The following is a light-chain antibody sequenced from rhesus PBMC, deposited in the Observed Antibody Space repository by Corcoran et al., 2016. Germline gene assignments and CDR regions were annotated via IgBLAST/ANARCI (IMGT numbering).Light chain of an antibody. CDR3: QQHDNSPFT. V-gene: IGKV1-69*01. Sequence: DIQMTQSPSSLSASIGDRVTITCRASQGISNWLAWYQQKPGKAPKVRNYRASNLETGAPSRFSGGGAGTDFTLTISSLQPEDIATYYCQQHDNSPFTFGPGTKLDIK. J-gene: IGKJ3*01. CDR2: RAS. CDR1: QGISNW.